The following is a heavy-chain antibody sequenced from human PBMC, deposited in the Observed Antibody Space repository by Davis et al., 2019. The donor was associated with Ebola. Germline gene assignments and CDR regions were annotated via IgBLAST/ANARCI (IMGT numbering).Heavy chain of an antibody. D-gene: IGHD3-22*01. CDR3: AKDFGTYQYDSSGYLNY. Sequence: GESLKISCVASGFTFSTYGMHWVRQAPGKGLEWVAVISHDGGSKHYAESVKRRFTISRDNTKNTVYLQMDSLKAEDSALYYCAKDFGTYQYDSSGYLNYWGQGTLVTVSS. CDR2: ISHDGGSK. CDR1: GFTFSTYG. V-gene: IGHV3-30*18. J-gene: IGHJ4*02.